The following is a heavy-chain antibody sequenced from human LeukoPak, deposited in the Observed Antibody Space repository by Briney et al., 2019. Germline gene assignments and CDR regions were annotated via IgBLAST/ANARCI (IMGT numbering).Heavy chain of an antibody. D-gene: IGHD6-19*01. Sequence: GGSLRLSCAASGFTFNSYAMTWVRQAPGKGPEWVSQISGSGGSTYYADSVKGRFTISRDNSKNTLYLQMNSLRAEDTAVYYCARGIAVPGHFDYWGQGTLVTVSS. J-gene: IGHJ4*02. V-gene: IGHV3-23*01. CDR3: ARGIAVPGHFDY. CDR1: GFTFNSYA. CDR2: ISGSGGST.